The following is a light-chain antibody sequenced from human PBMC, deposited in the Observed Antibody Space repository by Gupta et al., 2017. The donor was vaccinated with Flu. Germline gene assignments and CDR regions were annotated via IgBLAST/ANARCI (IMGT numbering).Light chain of an antibody. CDR2: EGS. J-gene: IGLJ1*01. V-gene: IGLV2-18*02. CDR1: SSDVGSYNR. Sequence: SALTQPPSVSGSPGPSVTISCTGTSSDVGSYNRVSWYPQSPGTVPKRMIYEGSKRTAGAPGRFSGSKAGNTASLTISGLQAEDEADYYCTSDTSSINYVFGIGTKVTVL. CDR3: TSDTSSINYV.